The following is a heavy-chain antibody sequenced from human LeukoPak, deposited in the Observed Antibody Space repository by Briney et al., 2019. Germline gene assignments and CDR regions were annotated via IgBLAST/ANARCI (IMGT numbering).Heavy chain of an antibody. D-gene: IGHD1-26*01. J-gene: IGHJ4*02. CDR3: ARGHSGSYFDY. V-gene: IGHV4-34*01. Sequence: PSETPSLTCAVYGGSFSGYYWSWTRQPPGKGLEWIGEINHSGSTNYNPSLKSRVTISVDTSKNQFSLKLSSVTAADTAVYYCARGHSGSYFDYWGQGTLVTVSS. CDR2: INHSGST. CDR1: GGSFSGYY.